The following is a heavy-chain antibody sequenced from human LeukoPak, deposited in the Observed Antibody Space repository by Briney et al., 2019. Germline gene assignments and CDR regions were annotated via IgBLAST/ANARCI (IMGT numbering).Heavy chain of an antibody. CDR2: IIPIFGTA. V-gene: IGHV1-69*13. D-gene: IGHD2-2*03. Sequence: ASVKVSCKASGGTFSSYAISWVRQAPGQGLEWMGGIIPIFGTANYAQKFQGRVTITADESTSTAYMELSSLRSEDTAVYYCARDHGYCSGTSCYPSFDYWGQGTLVTVSS. CDR3: ARDHGYCSGTSCYPSFDY. J-gene: IGHJ4*02. CDR1: GGTFSSYA.